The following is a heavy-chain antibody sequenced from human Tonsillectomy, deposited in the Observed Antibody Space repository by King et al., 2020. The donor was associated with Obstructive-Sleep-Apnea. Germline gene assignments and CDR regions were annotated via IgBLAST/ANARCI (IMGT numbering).Heavy chain of an antibody. Sequence: VQLVESGGGLVQPGGSLRLSCAASGFTFSSYAMSWVRQAPGKGLEWVSTISGSGGSTYYADSVKGRFTISRDNSKNTLYLQMNSLRAEDTAVYFCAKAPGIAVTYFDCWGQGTLVTVSS. V-gene: IGHV3-23*04. CDR1: GFTFSSYA. CDR2: ISGSGGST. J-gene: IGHJ4*02. CDR3: AKAPGIAVTYFDC. D-gene: IGHD6-19*01.